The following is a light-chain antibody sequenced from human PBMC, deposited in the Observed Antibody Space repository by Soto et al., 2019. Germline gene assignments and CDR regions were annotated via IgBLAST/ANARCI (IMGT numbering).Light chain of an antibody. CDR3: AAWDDSLSGLV. Sequence: QSVLTQPPSTSATPGQRVTISCSGSSSNVGINTVSWYQQVPGTAPRLLIYTNDQRPSGVPGRFSGSKSSTSASLAIGGLQSEDEADYYCAAWDDSLSGLVFGGGTQLTVL. CDR1: SSNVGINT. V-gene: IGLV1-44*01. J-gene: IGLJ3*02. CDR2: TND.